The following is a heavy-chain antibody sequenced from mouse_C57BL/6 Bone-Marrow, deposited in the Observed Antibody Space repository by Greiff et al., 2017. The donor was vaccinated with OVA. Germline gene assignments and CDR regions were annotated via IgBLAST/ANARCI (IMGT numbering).Heavy chain of an antibody. D-gene: IGHD2-4*01. CDR3: ARGHYDRFDY. J-gene: IGHJ2*01. CDR2: IDPSDSYT. Sequence: VQLQQPGAELVMPGASVKLSCKASGYTFTSYWMHWVKQRPGHGLEWIGEIDPSDSYTNYNQKFKGKSTLTVDKSSSTAYRQLSSLTSEDSAVYYCARGHYDRFDYWGQGTTLTVSA. CDR1: GYTFTSYW. V-gene: IGHV1-69*01.